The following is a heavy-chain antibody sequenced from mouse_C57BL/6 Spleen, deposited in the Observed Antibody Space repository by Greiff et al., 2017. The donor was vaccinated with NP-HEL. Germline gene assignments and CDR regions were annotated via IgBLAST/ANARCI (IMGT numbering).Heavy chain of an antibody. D-gene: IGHD2-5*01. Sequence: VQLKESGPELVKPGASVKMSCKASGYTFTDYNMHWVKQSHGKSLEWIGYINPNNGGTSYNQKFKGKATLTVNKSSSTAYMELRSLTSEDSAVYYCARGHYSIFDYWGQGTTLTVSS. J-gene: IGHJ2*01. CDR3: ARGHYSIFDY. V-gene: IGHV1-22*01. CDR2: INPNNGGT. CDR1: GYTFTDYN.